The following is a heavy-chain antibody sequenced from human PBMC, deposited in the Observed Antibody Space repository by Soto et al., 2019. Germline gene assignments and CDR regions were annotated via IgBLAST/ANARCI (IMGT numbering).Heavy chain of an antibody. CDR3: ASGLRDDYGGNGVDY. CDR1: GGSISSGGYY. J-gene: IGHJ4*02. CDR2: IYYSGST. V-gene: IGHV4-31*03. Sequence: TLSLTCTVSGGSISSGGYYWSWIRQQPGKGLEWIGYIYYSGSTYYNPSLKSRVTISVDTSKNQFSLKLSSVTAADTAVYYCASGLRDDYGGNGVDYWGQGTLVTVSS. D-gene: IGHD4-17*01.